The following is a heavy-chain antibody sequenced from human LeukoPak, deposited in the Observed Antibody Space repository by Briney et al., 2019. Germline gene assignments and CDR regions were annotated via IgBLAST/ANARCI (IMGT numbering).Heavy chain of an antibody. D-gene: IGHD5-12*01. CDR2: IKYDGSKK. V-gene: IGHV3-7*01. CDR3: ARDHAAPTIIWDH. J-gene: IGHJ4*02. Sequence: GVSLRLSCAGSAFIFSEHWMSWFRLPPGEGLEWMATIKYDGSKKSYADSVRGRFTICRDNSRNSLYLVMNSLRADDTAVYYCARDHAAPTIIWDHWGQGTLVTVSS. CDR1: AFIFSEHW.